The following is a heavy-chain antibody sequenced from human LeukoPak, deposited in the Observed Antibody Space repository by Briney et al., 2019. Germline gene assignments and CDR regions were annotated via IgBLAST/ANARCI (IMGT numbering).Heavy chain of an antibody. CDR1: GFTLRSDL. CDR3: AKVGSGWLYDY. V-gene: IGHV3-23*01. J-gene: IGHJ4*02. Sequence: GGSLRLACSASGFTLRSDLIGSVPQAPGRGAERVSAIHGSGGSTYYAVAVKVRFTISRDNSKNTLYLQMNSLRAEDTAVYYCAKVGSGWLYDYWGQGTLVTVSS. D-gene: IGHD6-19*01. CDR2: IHGSGGST.